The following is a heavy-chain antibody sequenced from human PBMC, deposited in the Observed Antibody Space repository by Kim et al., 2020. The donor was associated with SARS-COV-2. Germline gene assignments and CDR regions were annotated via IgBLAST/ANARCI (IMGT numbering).Heavy chain of an antibody. V-gene: IGHV3-7*01. CDR1: GFTFSSYW. D-gene: IGHD3-10*01. Sequence: GGSLRLSCAASGFTFSSYWMSWVRQAPGKGLEWVANIKQDGSEKYYVDSVKGRFTISRDNAKNSLYLQMNSLRAEDTAVYYCARDGLGPQLLWFGELSLWHYYYGMDVWGQGTTVTVSS. CDR3: ARDGLGPQLLWFGELSLWHYYYGMDV. CDR2: IKQDGSEK. J-gene: IGHJ6*02.